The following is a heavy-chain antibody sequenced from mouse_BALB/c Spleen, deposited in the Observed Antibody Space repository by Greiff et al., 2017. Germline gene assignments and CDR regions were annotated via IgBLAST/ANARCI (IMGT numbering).Heavy chain of an antibody. CDR2: ISSGSSTI. Sequence: EVKLVESGGGLVQPGGSRKLSCAASGFTFSSFGMHWVRQAPEKGLEWVAYISSGSSTIYYADTVKGRFTISRDNPKNTLFLQMTSLRSEDTAMYYCARNWDVSGDYWGQGTTLTVSS. CDR3: ARNWDVSGDY. D-gene: IGHD4-1*01. CDR1: GFTFSSFG. V-gene: IGHV5-17*02. J-gene: IGHJ2*01.